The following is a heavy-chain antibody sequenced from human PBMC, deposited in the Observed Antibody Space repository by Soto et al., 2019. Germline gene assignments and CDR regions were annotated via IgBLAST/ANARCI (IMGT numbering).Heavy chain of an antibody. D-gene: IGHD3-10*01. CDR1: GFTFTSSA. CDR2: IVVGSGNT. CDR3: AADVGFGELRSWFGP. J-gene: IGHJ5*02. Sequence: QMQLVQSGPEVKKPGTSVKVSCKASGFTFTSSAVQWVRQARGQRLEWIGWIVVGSGNTTYAQKFQERVTITRDMSTSSADMELSSLRPDDTAVYYGAADVGFGELRSWFGPWGQGTLVTVSS. V-gene: IGHV1-58*01.